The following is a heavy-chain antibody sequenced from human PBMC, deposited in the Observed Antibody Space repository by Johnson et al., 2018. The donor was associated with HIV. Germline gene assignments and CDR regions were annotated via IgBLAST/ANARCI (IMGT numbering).Heavy chain of an antibody. CDR1: GFTFSDYY. V-gene: IGHV3-66*02. CDR2: IYSGGST. J-gene: IGHJ3*02. CDR3: AKGGGIAVARHAFDI. D-gene: IGHD6-19*01. Sequence: VQLVESGGGLVQPGGSLRLSCAASGFTFSDYYMSWIRQAPGKGLEWVSAIYSGGSTYYTDSVKGRFTVSRDSSKNKLYLQMNSLRAEDTALYYCAKGGGIAVARHAFDILGQGTMVTVSS.